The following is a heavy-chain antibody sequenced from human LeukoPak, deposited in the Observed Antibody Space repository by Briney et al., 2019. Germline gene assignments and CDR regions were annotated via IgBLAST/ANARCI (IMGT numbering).Heavy chain of an antibody. CDR3: ARDLGVIRNYVINPGTGSDAFDI. CDR1: GGTFSSYA. CDR2: IIPIFGTA. V-gene: IGHV1-69*05. Sequence: SVKVSCKASGGTFSSYAIGWVRQAPGQGLEWMGGIIPIFGTANYAQKFQGRVTITTDESTSTAYMELSSLRSEDTAVYYCARDLGVIRNYVINPGTGSDAFDIWGQGTMVTVSS. D-gene: IGHD1-7*01. J-gene: IGHJ3*02.